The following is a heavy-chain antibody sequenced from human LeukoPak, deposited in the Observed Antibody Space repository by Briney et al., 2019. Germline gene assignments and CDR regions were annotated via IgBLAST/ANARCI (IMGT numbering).Heavy chain of an antibody. Sequence: KSSETLSLTCTVSAGSISSISYYWGWIRQPPGKGLEWIGSMYHNGSTYYNPSPKSRVTISVDTSKNQFSLKLSSVTAADTAVYYCARDPARMRGASNWGQGTLVTVSS. CDR1: AGSISSISYY. CDR3: ARDPARMRGASN. V-gene: IGHV4-39*07. D-gene: IGHD2-8*01. J-gene: IGHJ4*02. CDR2: MYHNGST.